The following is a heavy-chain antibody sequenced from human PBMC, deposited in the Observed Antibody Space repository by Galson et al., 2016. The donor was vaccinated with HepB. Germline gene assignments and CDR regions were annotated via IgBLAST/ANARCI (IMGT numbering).Heavy chain of an antibody. CDR1: GYRFPTYG. CDR3: ARGGGITMVRGVMPGWFDP. J-gene: IGHJ5*02. V-gene: IGHV1-18*04. CDR2: ISANSGNT. D-gene: IGHD3-10*01. Sequence: SVKVSCKASGYRFPTYGISWVRQAPGQGLEWLGWISANSGNTIYAQKFQDRFTMTRDTSARTVYMDLRSLRSDDTAVYYCARGGGITMVRGVMPGWFDPWGQGTLVTVSS.